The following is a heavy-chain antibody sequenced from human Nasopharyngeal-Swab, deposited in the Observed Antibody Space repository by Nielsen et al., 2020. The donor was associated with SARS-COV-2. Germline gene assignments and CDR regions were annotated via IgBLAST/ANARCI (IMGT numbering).Heavy chain of an antibody. CDR2: IIPIFGTA. Sequence: SVKVSCKASGGTFSSYSISWVRQAPGQGLEWMGGIIPIFGTANYAQKFQGRVTITADESTSTAYMELSSLRSEDTAVYYCARDRVYSYGYDFQYGYGMDDWGQGTTVTVSS. CDR1: GGTFSSYS. V-gene: IGHV1-69*13. CDR3: ARDRVYSYGYDFQYGYGMDD. J-gene: IGHJ6*02. D-gene: IGHD5-18*01.